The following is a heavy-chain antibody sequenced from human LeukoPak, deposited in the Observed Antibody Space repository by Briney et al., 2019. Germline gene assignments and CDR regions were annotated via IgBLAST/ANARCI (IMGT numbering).Heavy chain of an antibody. CDR3: ARGGPFPSSSSSREYYLDY. CDR2: RSIYNGNT. Sequence: ASVKVSCKASGYDFINYGISWVRQAPGQGLEWMGWRSIYNGNTDYKLQGRVTMTTDTSTNTAYMDVRSLRSDDTAVYYCARGGPFPSSSSSREYYLDYWGQGTLVTVSS. J-gene: IGHJ4*02. CDR1: GYDFINYG. D-gene: IGHD6-6*01. V-gene: IGHV1-18*01.